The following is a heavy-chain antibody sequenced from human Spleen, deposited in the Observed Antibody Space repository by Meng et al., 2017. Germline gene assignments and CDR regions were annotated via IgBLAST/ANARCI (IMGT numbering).Heavy chain of an antibody. CDR1: GDPFGSYR. J-gene: IGHJ4*02. Sequence: VECGGEREKPGASVKGPCKASGDPFGSYRFPWGRQAPGQGREGMGRINPKSGDTPYAQKFQARVTMTGDTSTSTAYMELSGLRSDDTGMYYCARDEDISAAGKLFSDLWGQGTLVTVSS. D-gene: IGHD6-25*01. CDR3: ARDEDISAAGKLFSDL. CDR2: INPKSGDT. V-gene: IGHV1-2*05.